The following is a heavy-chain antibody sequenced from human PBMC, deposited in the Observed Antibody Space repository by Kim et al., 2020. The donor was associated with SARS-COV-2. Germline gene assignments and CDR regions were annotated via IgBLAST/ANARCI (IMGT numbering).Heavy chain of an antibody. V-gene: IGHV4-34*01. CDR2: INHSGST. CDR3: SCSRLYYGMDV. Sequence: SETLSLTCAVYGGSFSGYYWSWIRQPPGKGLEWIGEINHSGSTNYNPSLKSRVTISVDTFKNQFSLKLSSVTAADTAVYYCSCSRLYYGMDVWGQGTTVTVSS. J-gene: IGHJ6*02. CDR1: GGSFSGYY. D-gene: IGHD2-2*01.